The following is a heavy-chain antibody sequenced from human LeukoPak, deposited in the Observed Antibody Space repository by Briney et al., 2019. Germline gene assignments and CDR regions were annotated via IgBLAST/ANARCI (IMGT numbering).Heavy chain of an antibody. Sequence: ASVKVSCKASGYTFTSYAMNWVRQAPGQGLEWMGWINPNSGGTNYAQKFQGRVTMTRDTSISTAYMELSRLRSDDTAVYYCARDKITGTTPDYWGQGTLVTVSS. CDR1: GYTFTSYA. CDR3: ARDKITGTTPDY. V-gene: IGHV1-2*02. CDR2: INPNSGGT. D-gene: IGHD1-7*01. J-gene: IGHJ4*02.